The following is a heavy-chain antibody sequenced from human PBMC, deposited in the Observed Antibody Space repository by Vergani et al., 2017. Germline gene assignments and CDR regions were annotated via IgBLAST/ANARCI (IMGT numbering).Heavy chain of an antibody. Sequence: QVQLQQWGAGLLKPSETLSITCAVYGGSFSGYYWSWIRQPPGKGLGWIGEINHSGSTNYSPSLKSLVTISVDTSKNQFSLKMSSVTAADTAVYYCARGRYCSSTSCYTTNYYYMDVWGKGTTVTVSS. CDR1: GGSFSGYY. D-gene: IGHD2-2*02. J-gene: IGHJ6*03. V-gene: IGHV4-34*01. CDR3: ARGRYCSSTSCYTTNYYYMDV. CDR2: INHSGST.